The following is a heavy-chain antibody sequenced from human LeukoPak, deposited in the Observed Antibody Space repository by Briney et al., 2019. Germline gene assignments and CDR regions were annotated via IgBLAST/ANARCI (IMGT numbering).Heavy chain of an antibody. D-gene: IGHD4-17*01. J-gene: IGHJ4*02. CDR2: IYYSGST. CDR1: AGSISSYY. V-gene: IGHV4-59*01. CDR3: ARVSPNTVTTLQYFDY. Sequence: PSETLSLTCTVSAGSISSYYRSWIRQPPGKGLEWIGYIYYSGSTNYNPSLKSRVTISADTSKNQFSLKLSSVTAADTAVYYCARVSPNTVTTLQYFDYWGQGTLVTVSS.